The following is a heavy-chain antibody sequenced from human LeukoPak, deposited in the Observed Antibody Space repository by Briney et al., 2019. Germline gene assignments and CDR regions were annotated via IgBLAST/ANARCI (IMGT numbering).Heavy chain of an antibody. V-gene: IGHV1-2*02. Sequence: ASVKVSCKASGYTFTGYYMHWVRQAPGQGLEWMGWINPNSGGTNYAQKLQGRVTMPSDTSISTAYMALRRLTSDDTAVYYCAREGIVAAHDWGQGTLVTVSS. J-gene: IGHJ4*02. CDR2: INPNSGGT. CDR3: AREGIVAAHD. CDR1: GYTFTGYY. D-gene: IGHD1-26*01.